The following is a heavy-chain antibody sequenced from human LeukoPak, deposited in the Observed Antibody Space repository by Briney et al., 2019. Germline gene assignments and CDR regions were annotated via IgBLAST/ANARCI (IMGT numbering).Heavy chain of an antibody. D-gene: IGHD2-21*02. V-gene: IGHV4-61*03. CDR3: ARPQYCGADCYHTFDI. Sequence: PSETLSLTCTVSGASVSSGSYYWSWIRQPPGRGLEWIAYIYYSGTTNYNPSLKSRVTISADTSKNHFSLKLSSVTAADTAVYYCARPQYCGADCYHTFDIWGQGTLVTVSS. CDR2: IYYSGTT. CDR1: GASVSSGSYY. J-gene: IGHJ3*02.